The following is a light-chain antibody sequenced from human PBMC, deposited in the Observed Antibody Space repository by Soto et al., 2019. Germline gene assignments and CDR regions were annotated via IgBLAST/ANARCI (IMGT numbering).Light chain of an antibody. V-gene: IGKV3-11*01. CDR1: QSVSTY. CDR2: DAS. CDR3: QQRSNWPST. J-gene: IGKJ4*01. Sequence: EIVLTQSPVTLSLSPGERATLSCRASQSVSTYLAWYQQKPGRAPRLLIYDASSRATGIPARFSGSGSETDFTLTISSLEPEDFAVYYCQQRSNWPSTFGGGTTVEIK.